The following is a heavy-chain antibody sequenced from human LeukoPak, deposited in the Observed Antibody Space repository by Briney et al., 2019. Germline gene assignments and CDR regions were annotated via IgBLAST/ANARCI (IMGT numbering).Heavy chain of an antibody. CDR2: INHSGST. V-gene: IGHV4-34*01. CDR1: GGSFSGYY. J-gene: IGHJ4*02. Sequence: PSETLSLTCAVYGGSFSGYYWSWIRQPPGKGLEWIGEINHSGSTNYNPSLKSRVTISVDTSKNQFSLKLSSVTAEDTAVYYCAKGYASGTYYFDFWGQGTLVTVSS. D-gene: IGHD3-10*01. CDR3: AKGYASGTYYFDF.